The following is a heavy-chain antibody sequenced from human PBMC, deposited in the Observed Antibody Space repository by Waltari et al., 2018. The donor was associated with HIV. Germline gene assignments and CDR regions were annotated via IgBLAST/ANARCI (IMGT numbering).Heavy chain of an antibody. CDR3: AKGIDY. J-gene: IGHJ4*02. CDR2: ISLNSGSI. Sequence: EVQLVESGGGLVQPGRSLRLSCAASGFTFDDYAMHWVRQAPGKGLEWVSGISLNSGSIGYADSVKGRFTISRDNAKNSLYLQMNSLRAEDTALYYCAKGIDYWGQGTLVTVSS. CDR1: GFTFDDYA. V-gene: IGHV3-9*01.